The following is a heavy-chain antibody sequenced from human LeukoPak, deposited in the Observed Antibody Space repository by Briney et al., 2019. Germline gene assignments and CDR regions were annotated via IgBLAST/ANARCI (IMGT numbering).Heavy chain of an antibody. D-gene: IGHD3-10*01. J-gene: IGHJ4*02. CDR2: LVLGTGNT. CDR3: AADMAGSGNYWLHS. CDR1: GFSISTSA. Sequence: SVKVSCKASGFSISTSAVQWVRQARGQRLEWIGWLVLGTGNTNYAQMLQGRVTITSDPSRSTAYMELSSLRSDDTAVYYCAADMAGSGNYWLHSWGQGTLVTVSS. V-gene: IGHV1-58*01.